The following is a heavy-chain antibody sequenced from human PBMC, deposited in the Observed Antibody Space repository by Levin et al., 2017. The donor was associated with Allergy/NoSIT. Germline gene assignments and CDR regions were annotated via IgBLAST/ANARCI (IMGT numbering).Heavy chain of an antibody. CDR3: AKGYSSGWYYFDY. D-gene: IGHD6-19*01. V-gene: IGHV3-9*01. Sequence: LSLTCAASGFTFDDYAMHWVRQAPGKGLEWVSGISWNSGSIGYADSVKGRFTISRDNAKNSLYLQMNSLRAEDTALYYCAKGYSSGWYYFDYWGQGTLVTVSS. CDR2: ISWNSGSI. CDR1: GFTFDDYA. J-gene: IGHJ4*02.